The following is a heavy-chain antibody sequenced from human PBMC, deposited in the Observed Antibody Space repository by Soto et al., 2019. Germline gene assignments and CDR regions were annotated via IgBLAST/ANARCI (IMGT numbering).Heavy chain of an antibody. J-gene: IGHJ6*02. CDR1: GFTFSSYS. CDR3: ASTGRLGGYYYGMDV. CDR2: ISSSSSYI. Sequence: EVQLVESGGGLVKPGGSLRLSCAASGFTFSSYSMNWVRQAPGKGLEWVLSISSSSSYIYYADSVKGRFTISRDNAKNSLYLQMNSLRAEDTAVYYCASTGRLGGYYYGMDVWGQGTTVTVSS. D-gene: IGHD3-10*01. V-gene: IGHV3-21*01.